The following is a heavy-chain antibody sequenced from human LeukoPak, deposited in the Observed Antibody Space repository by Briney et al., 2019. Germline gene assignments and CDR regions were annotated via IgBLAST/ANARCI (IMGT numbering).Heavy chain of an antibody. D-gene: IGHD3-10*01. J-gene: IGHJ4*02. CDR1: GGSISSYY. V-gene: IGHV4-38-2*02. CDR3: ASNLYASGGYFAY. CDR2: IYHSGNS. Sequence: SETLSLTCTVSGGSISSYYWGWIRQSPGKGLEWIASIYHSGNSYYNPSLKSRIAISVDTSKNQFSLKLNSVTAADTAVYYCASNLYASGGYFAYWGQGILVTVSS.